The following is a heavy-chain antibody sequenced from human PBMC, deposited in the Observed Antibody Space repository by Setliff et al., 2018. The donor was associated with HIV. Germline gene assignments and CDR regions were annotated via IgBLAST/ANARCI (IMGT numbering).Heavy chain of an antibody. D-gene: IGHD1-26*01. J-gene: IGHJ3*02. CDR1: GGSVNGHY. Sequence: ETLSLTCTVSGGSVNGHYWNWIRLTPGKGLEWIGSTSYSGSTNYNPSLKSRVNISVDTSRNEFSLKLSSVTAADTAVYYCVRGGSWEIIWGKGTVVTVSS. CDR2: TSYSGST. CDR3: VRGGSWEII. V-gene: IGHV4-59*02.